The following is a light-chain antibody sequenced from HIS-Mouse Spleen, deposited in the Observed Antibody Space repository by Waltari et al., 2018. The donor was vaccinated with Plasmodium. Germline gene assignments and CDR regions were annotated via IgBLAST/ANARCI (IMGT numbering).Light chain of an antibody. CDR1: QSVLYSSNNKNY. CDR2: WAS. V-gene: IGKV4-1*01. Sequence: DIVMTQSPDSLAVSLGERATINCKSSQSVLYSSNNKNYLAWYQQKPGQPPKLVIYWASTRESGVPDRFSGMGSGTDFTLTISSLQAEDVAVYYCQQYYSTPYTFGQGTKLEIK. CDR3: QQYYSTPYT. J-gene: IGKJ2*01.